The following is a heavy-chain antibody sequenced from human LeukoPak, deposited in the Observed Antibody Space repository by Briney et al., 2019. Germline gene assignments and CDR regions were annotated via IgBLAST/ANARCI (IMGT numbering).Heavy chain of an antibody. V-gene: IGHV3-23*01. CDR3: ANSKRPRAFDY. J-gene: IGHJ4*02. CDR2: ISGSGGST. Sequence: GGSLRPSCAASGFTFSSYAMSWVRQAPGKGREWVSAISGSGGSTYYADSVKGRFTISRDNSKNTLYLQMNSLRAEDTAVYYCANSKRPRAFDYWGQGTLVTVSS. CDR1: GFTFSSYA.